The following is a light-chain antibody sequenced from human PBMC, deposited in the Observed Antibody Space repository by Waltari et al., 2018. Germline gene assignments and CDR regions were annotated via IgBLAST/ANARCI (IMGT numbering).Light chain of an antibody. Sequence: SDLTQPASVSGSPGQPLTISCSGTDSDVGAYAFVSWYQQHPGKAPHLIIYEVSNRPSGISNHFSASKSGNTDAWTISGLQAEDKADYYCISYTTSDAPGVYGCGTRVTVL. V-gene: IGLV2-14*01. CDR3: ISYTTSDAPGV. CDR1: DSDVGAYAF. J-gene: IGLJ1*01. CDR2: EVS.